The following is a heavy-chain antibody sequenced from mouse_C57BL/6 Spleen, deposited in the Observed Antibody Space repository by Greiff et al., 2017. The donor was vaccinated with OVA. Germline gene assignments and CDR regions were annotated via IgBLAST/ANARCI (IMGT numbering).Heavy chain of an antibody. CDR3: ARQSTMVTYYAMDY. Sequence: EVQLVESGGDLVKPGGSLKLSCAASGFTFSSYGMSWVRQTPDKRLEWVATISSGGSYTYYPDSVKGRFTISRDNAKNTLYLQMSSLKSEDTAMYYCARQSTMVTYYAMDYWGQGTSVTVSS. CDR1: GFTFSSYG. V-gene: IGHV5-6*01. J-gene: IGHJ4*01. D-gene: IGHD2-2*01. CDR2: ISSGGSYT.